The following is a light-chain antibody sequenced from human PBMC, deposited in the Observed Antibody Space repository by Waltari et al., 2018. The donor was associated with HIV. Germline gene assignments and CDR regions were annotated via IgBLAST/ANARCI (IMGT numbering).Light chain of an antibody. CDR2: DDS. V-gene: IGLV3-21*02. Sequence: SYVLTQAPSVSVAPGQTATIACLGPNLGTKDVHWYRQRPGQVPEVVVHDDSDRPSEIPDRISGSNSGDMATLTIESVESDDEAIYYCQVWDTNDDWVFGGGTRVTVL. J-gene: IGLJ3*02. CDR1: NLGTKD. CDR3: QVWDTNDDWV.